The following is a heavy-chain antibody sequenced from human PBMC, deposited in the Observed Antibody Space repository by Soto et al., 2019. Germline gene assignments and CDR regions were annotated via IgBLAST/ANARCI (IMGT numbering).Heavy chain of an antibody. D-gene: IGHD3-10*01. V-gene: IGHV1-3*01. CDR2: INAGNGNT. J-gene: IGHJ5*02. CDR1: GYTFSSYA. CDR3: ARDTDTTSHYGSFDP. Sequence: GASVKVSCKASGYTFSSYAMHWVRQAPGQRLEWMGWINAGNGNTKYSQKFQGRVTITRDTSASTAYMELSSLRSEDTAMYYCARDTDTTSHYGSFDPWGQGTPVTVSS.